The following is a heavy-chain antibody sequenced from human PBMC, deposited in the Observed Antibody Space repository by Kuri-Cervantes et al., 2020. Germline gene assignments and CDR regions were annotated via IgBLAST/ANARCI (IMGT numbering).Heavy chain of an antibody. CDR1: GFTFDDYP. CDR3: ARDPPTVTTPGYFDL. Sequence: GGSLRLSCAVSGFTFDDYPMHWVRQVPGKGMGWVSGITWDSGTIDYADSVKGRFTISRDNAKNSLYLQMNSLRTEDTAFYYCARDPPTVTTPGYFDLWGRGTLVTVSS. D-gene: IGHD4-17*01. CDR2: ITWDSGTI. J-gene: IGHJ2*01. V-gene: IGHV3-9*01.